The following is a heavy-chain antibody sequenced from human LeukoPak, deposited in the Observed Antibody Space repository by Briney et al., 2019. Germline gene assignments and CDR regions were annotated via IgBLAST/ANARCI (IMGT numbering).Heavy chain of an antibody. V-gene: IGHV4-4*09. CDR3: ARRRSGGRDFDF. Sequence: PSETLSLTCAVYGGSFSGYYWSWIRQPPGKGLEWIGYIYTSGGTNYNPSLKSRVTMSVDTSKNQFSLNLSSVTAADTAVYYCARRRSGGRDFDFWGRGTLVTVSS. D-gene: IGHD2-15*01. CDR2: IYTSGGT. CDR1: GGSFSGYY. J-gene: IGHJ4*02.